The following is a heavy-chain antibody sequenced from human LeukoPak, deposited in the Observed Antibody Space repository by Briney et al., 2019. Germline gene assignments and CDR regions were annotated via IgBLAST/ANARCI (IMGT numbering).Heavy chain of an antibody. CDR1: GFTFSYAW. D-gene: IGHD6-13*01. V-gene: IGHV3-23*01. CDR2: ISGSGGRT. Sequence: GGSLRLSCAASGFTFSYAWMSWVRQAPGKGLEWVSGISGSGGRTYYADSVKGRFTISRDNSKNTLYLQMNSPRAEDTAVYYCATLRSSWYGDAFEIWGQGTMVTVST. CDR3: ATLRSSWYGDAFEI. J-gene: IGHJ3*02.